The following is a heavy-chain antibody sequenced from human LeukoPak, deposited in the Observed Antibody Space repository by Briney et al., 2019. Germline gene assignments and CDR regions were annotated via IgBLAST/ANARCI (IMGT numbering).Heavy chain of an antibody. Sequence: ASLKVSCKPSRYTFTGYYMHWVRQAPGQGLEWMGWIDPNSGGTNYAQKFRGRVTMTRDTSISTAYMELSRLRSDDTAVYYCALFGVVTLFDYWGQGTLVTVSS. CDR3: ALFGVVTLFDY. CDR2: IDPNSGGT. CDR1: RYTFTGYY. D-gene: IGHD3-3*01. V-gene: IGHV1-2*02. J-gene: IGHJ4*02.